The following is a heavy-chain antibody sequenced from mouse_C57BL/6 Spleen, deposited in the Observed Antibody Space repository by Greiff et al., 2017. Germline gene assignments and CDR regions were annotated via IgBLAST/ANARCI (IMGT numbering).Heavy chain of an antibody. CDR1: GYSFTGYY. V-gene: IGHV1-42*01. D-gene: IGHD1-1*01. CDR3: ARDYSSSNWYFDV. Sequence: VQLKESGPELVQPGASVKISCKASGYSFTGYYMNWVKQSPEKSLEWIGEINPSTGGTTYNRKFKAKAPLTVDNSSSTAYMQLKVLTSEDSAVYYCARDYSSSNWYFDVWGTGTTVTVSS. J-gene: IGHJ1*03. CDR2: INPSTGGT.